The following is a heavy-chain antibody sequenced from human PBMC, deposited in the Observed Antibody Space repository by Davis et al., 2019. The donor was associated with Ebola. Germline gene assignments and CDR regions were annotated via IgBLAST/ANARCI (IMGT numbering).Heavy chain of an antibody. CDR2: MNPNSGDT. CDR1: GYTFTSYG. V-gene: IGHV1-8*02. Sequence: AASVKVSCKASGYTFTSYGINWVRQATGQGLEWMGWMNPNSGDTGYAQKFQGRVTMTRNTSISTAYMELSSLRSEDTAVYYCAREGTGDGFIYYYGMDVWGQGTTVTVSS. D-gene: IGHD1-1*01. J-gene: IGHJ6*02. CDR3: AREGTGDGFIYYYGMDV.